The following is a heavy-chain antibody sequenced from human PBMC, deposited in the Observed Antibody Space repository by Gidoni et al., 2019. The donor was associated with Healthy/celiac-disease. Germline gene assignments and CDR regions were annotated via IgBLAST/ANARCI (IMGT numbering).Heavy chain of an antibody. D-gene: IGHD6-13*01. CDR3: ALPYSSSWYNWVDP. J-gene: IGHJ5*02. V-gene: IGHV2-5*02. Sequence: QLTLKESGPTLVKPTQTLTLTCTFSGFSLSTSGVGVGWIRQPPGKALEWLALIYWEDDKRYSPSLKSRLTITKDTSKNQVVLTMTNRDPVDTATDYCALPYSSSWYNWVDPWGQGTLVTVSS. CDR1: GFSLSTSGVG. CDR2: IYWEDDK.